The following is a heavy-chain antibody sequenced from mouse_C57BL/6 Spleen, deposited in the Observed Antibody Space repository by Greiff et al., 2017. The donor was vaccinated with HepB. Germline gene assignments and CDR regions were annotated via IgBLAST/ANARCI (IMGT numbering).Heavy chain of an antibody. V-gene: IGHV1-69*01. Sequence: QVQLQQPGAELVMPGASVKLSCKASGYTFTSYWMHWVKQRPGQGLEWIGEIDPSDSYTNYNQKFKGKSTLTVDKSSSTAYMQLSSLTSEDSAVYYCARNPLITTVVGGYFDVWGTGTTVTVSS. CDR3: ARNPLITTVVGGYFDV. D-gene: IGHD1-1*01. CDR2: IDPSDSYT. CDR1: GYTFTSYW. J-gene: IGHJ1*03.